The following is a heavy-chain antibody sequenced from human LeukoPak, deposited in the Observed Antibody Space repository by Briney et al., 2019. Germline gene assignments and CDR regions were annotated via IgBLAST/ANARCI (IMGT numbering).Heavy chain of an antibody. CDR3: ARGTSAGGPISPFDF. CDR2: TNSDGSWT. Sequence: GGSLRLSCAASGNYWMHWVRQAPGKGLVWVSHTNSDGSWTSYADSVKGRFSISRDNAKNTVYLQMNSLRAEDTGIYYCARGTSAGGPISPFDFWGQGTVVTVSS. V-gene: IGHV3-74*01. D-gene: IGHD5-12*01. J-gene: IGHJ4*02. CDR1: GNYW.